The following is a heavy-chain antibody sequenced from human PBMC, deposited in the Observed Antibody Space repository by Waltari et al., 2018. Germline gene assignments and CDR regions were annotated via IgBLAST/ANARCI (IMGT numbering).Heavy chain of an antibody. CDR3: AHSQYSSGWSDAFDI. CDR1: AFSLSTSGVG. V-gene: IGHV2-5*01. J-gene: IGHJ3*02. CDR2: LYWNDDK. D-gene: IGHD6-19*01. Sequence: QFTLKESGPTLVTPTQTLTLTCTFSAFSLSTSGVGVGWIRQPPGQPLEWLALLYWNDDKRYSPSLKSRLTITKETSKNQVVLTMTNMDPVDTATYYCAHSQYSSGWSDAFDIWGQGTMVTVSS.